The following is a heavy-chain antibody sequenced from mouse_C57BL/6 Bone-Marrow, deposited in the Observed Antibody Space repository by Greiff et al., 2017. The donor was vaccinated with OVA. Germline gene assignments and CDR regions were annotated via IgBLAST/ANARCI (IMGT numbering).Heavy chain of an antibody. V-gene: IGHV5-12*01. CDR2: ISNGGGST. D-gene: IGHD1-1*01. CDR1: GFTFSDYY. CDR3: ARLLLRWAMDY. Sequence: EVKLVESGGGLVQPGGSLKLSCAASGFTFSDYYMYWVRQTPEKRLEWVAYISNGGGSTYYPDTVKGRFTISRDNAKNTLYLQMSRLKSEDTAMYCCARLLLRWAMDYWGQGTSVTVSS. J-gene: IGHJ4*01.